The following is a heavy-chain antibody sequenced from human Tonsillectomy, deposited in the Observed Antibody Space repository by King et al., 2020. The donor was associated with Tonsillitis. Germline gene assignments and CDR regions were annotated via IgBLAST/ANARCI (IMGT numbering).Heavy chain of an antibody. J-gene: IGHJ4*02. CDR2: INPNSGGT. CDR3: ARGAGGFVDWLSIAYYFDY. V-gene: IGHV1-2*02. CDR1: GYTFTGYY. Sequence: QLVQSGAEVKKPGASVKVSCKASGYTFTGYYMHWVRQAPGQGLEWMGWINPNSGGTTYAQKFQGRVTMTRDTSISTAYMELSGLRSDDTAVYYCARGAGGFVDWLSIAYYFDYWGQGTLVTVSS. D-gene: IGHD3-9*01.